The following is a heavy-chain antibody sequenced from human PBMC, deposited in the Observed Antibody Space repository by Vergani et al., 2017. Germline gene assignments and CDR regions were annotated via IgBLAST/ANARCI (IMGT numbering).Heavy chain of an antibody. V-gene: IGHV3-30*02. CDR2: IRYDGSNK. D-gene: IGHD3-9*01. J-gene: IGHJ4*02. Sequence: QVQLVESGGGVAQPGGSLRLFCAVSGFTYSSYGMHWVRQAQGKGLEWVAFIRYDGSNKYSADAVKGRFTISRDNSKNTLYLQMNSLRAEDTRVYYCAKSPYDILTGYLDFDYWGQGTLVTVSS. CDR3: AKSPYDILTGYLDFDY. CDR1: GFTYSSYG.